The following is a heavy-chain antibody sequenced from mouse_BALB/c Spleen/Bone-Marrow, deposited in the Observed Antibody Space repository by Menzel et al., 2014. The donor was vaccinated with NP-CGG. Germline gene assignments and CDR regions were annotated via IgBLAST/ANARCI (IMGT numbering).Heavy chain of an antibody. D-gene: IGHD4-1*01. Sequence: EVKLVESGGDLVKPGGSLKLSCAASGFTFSTYGMSWVRQTPDKRLEWVATISSGGGYTYYPDSVKGRFTISRDNANNTRYLQMNSLKSKDTAMYYCTRQRNWDHYAMDYWGQGTSVTVSS. CDR2: ISSGGGYT. CDR1: GFTFSTYG. J-gene: IGHJ4*01. V-gene: IGHV5-6*01. CDR3: TRQRNWDHYAMDY.